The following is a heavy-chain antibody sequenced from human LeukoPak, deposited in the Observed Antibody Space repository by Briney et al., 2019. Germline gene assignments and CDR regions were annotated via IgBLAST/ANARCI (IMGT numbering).Heavy chain of an antibody. J-gene: IGHJ4*02. CDR3: ARDSPDLNGVSEFDY. V-gene: IGHV7-4-1*02. CDR1: GYSFTNYA. Sequence: WASVKVSCKASGYSFTNYAVNWVRQAPGQGLEWMGWINTVTGDPTYAQGFTGRFVFSLDTSVSTAVLQISSLKTDDTAIYYCARDSPDLNGVSEFDYWGQGTLVIVSS. D-gene: IGHD5/OR15-5a*01. CDR2: INTVTGDP.